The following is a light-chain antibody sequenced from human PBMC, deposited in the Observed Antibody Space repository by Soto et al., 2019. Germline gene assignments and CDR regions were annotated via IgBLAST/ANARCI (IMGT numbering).Light chain of an antibody. Sequence: DIQMTQSPSTLSASVGDRLTITCRASQSISSWLAWYQQKPGKAPKLLIFDATSLESGVPSTFSGSGSGTEFTLTIGALQPDDFATYYCQQFNSYPITVGQGTKGDIK. CDR3: QQFNSYPIT. CDR1: QSISSW. V-gene: IGKV1-5*01. CDR2: DAT. J-gene: IGKJ1*01.